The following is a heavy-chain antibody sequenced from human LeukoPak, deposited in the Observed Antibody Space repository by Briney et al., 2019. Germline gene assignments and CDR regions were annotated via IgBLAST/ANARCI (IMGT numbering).Heavy chain of an antibody. CDR2: IIPIFGTA. Sequence: ASVKVSCKASGGTFSSYAISWVRQAPGQGLEWMGGIIPIFGTANYAQKFQGRVTITADESTSTACMELSSLRSEDTAVYYCARLYYDFWSGYRYYFDYWGQGTLVTVSS. CDR1: GGTFSSYA. V-gene: IGHV1-69*13. CDR3: ARLYYDFWSGYRYYFDY. J-gene: IGHJ4*02. D-gene: IGHD3-3*01.